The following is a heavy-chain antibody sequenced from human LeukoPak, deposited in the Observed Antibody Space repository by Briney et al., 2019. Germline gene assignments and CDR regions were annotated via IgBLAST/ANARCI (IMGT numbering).Heavy chain of an antibody. J-gene: IGHJ4*02. D-gene: IGHD6-13*01. V-gene: IGHV3-30-3*01. CDR3: ARVKGGIAAAGNYFDY. Sequence: PGGSLRLSCAASGFAFSSYAMHWVRQGPGKGLEWVALVLYDGGSKYYADSVKGRITISRDNSKNTLHLQMNSLRTEDTAVYYCARVKGGIAAAGNYFDYWGQGTLVTVSS. CDR1: GFAFSSYA. CDR2: VLYDGGSK.